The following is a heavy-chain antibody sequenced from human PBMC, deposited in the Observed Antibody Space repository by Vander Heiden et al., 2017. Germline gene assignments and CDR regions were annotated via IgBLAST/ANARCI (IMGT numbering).Heavy chain of an antibody. Sequence: EVQLVESGGGLVQPGGSLRLSCAASGFTFSSYSMNWVRQAPGKGLEWVSYISSSSSTIYYADSVKGRFTISRDNAKNSLYLQMNSLRDEDTAVYYCARDQPDYYDSLKGWFDPWGQGTLVTVSS. CDR1: GFTFSSYS. CDR2: ISSSSSTI. D-gene: IGHD3-22*01. CDR3: ARDQPDYYDSLKGWFDP. J-gene: IGHJ5*02. V-gene: IGHV3-48*02.